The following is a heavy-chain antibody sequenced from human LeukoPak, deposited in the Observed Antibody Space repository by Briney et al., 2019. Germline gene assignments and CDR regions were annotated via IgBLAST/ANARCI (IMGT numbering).Heavy chain of an antibody. CDR3: AKVVVTRPYYYYYGMDV. J-gene: IGHJ6*02. Sequence: GGSLTLSCAASGFTFSSYAMSWVRQAPGKGLEWVSAISGSGGSTYYADSVKGRFTISRDNSKNTLYLQMNSLRAEDTAVYYCAKVVVTRPYYYYYGMDVWAKGPRSPSP. V-gene: IGHV3-23*01. CDR2: ISGSGGST. D-gene: IGHD3-22*01. CDR1: GFTFSSYA.